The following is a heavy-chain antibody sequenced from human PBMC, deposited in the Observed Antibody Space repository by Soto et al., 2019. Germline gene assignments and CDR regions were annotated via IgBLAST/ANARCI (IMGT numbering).Heavy chain of an antibody. CDR2: ISSSSSYI. D-gene: IGHD3-9*01. Sequence: EVQLVESGGGLVKPGGSLRLSCAASGFTFSSYSMNWVRQAPGKGLEWVSSISSSSSYIYYADSVKGRFTISRDNAKNSLYLQMNSLRAEDTAVYYCARGSRLRYFDWPTNFDYWGQGTLVTVSS. CDR3: ARGSRLRYFDWPTNFDY. J-gene: IGHJ4*02. CDR1: GFTFSSYS. V-gene: IGHV3-21*01.